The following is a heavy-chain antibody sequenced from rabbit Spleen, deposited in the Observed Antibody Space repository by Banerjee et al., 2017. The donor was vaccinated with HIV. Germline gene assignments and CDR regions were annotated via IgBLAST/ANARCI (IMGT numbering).Heavy chain of an antibody. CDR3: ARDAGTSFSTYGMDL. J-gene: IGHJ6*01. CDR1: GFSFSGNYW. Sequence: QEQLEESGGDLVKPEGSLTLTCTASGFSFSGNYWMCWVRQAPGRGLEWIACIYAGSSGSTYYASWAKGRFTISKTSSTTVTLQMTSLTAADTATYFCARDAGTSFSTYGMDLWGPGTLVTVS. CDR2: IYAGSSGST. D-gene: IGHD8-1*01. V-gene: IGHV1S45*01.